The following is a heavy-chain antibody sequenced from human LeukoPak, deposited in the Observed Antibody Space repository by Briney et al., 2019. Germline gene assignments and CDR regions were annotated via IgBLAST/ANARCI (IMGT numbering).Heavy chain of an antibody. D-gene: IGHD1-26*01. CDR3: ARVSGSYWY. J-gene: IGHJ4*02. CDR1: GGSLSSYY. Sequence: PSETLSLTCTVSGGSLSSYYWSWIRQPPGEGLEWIGHIYYSGSTNYNPSLTSRVTISVDTSKKQFSLKLTSVTAADTAVYYCARVSGSYWYWGQGTLVTVSS. CDR2: IYYSGST. V-gene: IGHV4-59*01.